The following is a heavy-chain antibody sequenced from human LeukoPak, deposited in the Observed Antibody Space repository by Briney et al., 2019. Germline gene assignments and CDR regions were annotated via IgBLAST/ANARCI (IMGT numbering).Heavy chain of an antibody. CDR2: INSDGSST. D-gene: IGHD6-19*01. V-gene: IGHV3-74*01. J-gene: IGHJ5*02. Sequence: GGSLRLSCAASGFTFSSYWMHWVRQAPGKGLVWVSRINSDGSSTSYADSVKGRFTISRDNAKNTLYLQMNSLRAEDTAVYYCARATQQWLAHNWFDPWGQGTLVTVSS. CDR3: ARATQQWLAHNWFDP. CDR1: GFTFSSYW.